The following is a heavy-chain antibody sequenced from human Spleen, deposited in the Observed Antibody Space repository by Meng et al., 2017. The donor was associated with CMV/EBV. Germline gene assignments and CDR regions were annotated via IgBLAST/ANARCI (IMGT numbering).Heavy chain of an antibody. CDR1: GFTFSSYA. V-gene: IGHV3-30-3*01. CDR2: ISYDGSNK. J-gene: IGHJ4*02. Sequence: GESLKISCAVSGFTFSSYAMHWVRQAPDKGLEWVAVISYDGSNKYYADSVKGRFTISRDNSKNTLYLQMNSLRPEDTAVYFCARGPEWELLGGRGDCGDYWGLGTLVTVSS. CDR3: ARGPEWELLGGRGDCGDY. D-gene: IGHD4-23*01.